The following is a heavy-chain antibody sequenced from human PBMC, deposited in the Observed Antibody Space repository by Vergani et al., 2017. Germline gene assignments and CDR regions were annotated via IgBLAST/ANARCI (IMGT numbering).Heavy chain of an antibody. CDR1: GFTFSSYS. D-gene: IGHD2-2*01. J-gene: IGHJ4*02. CDR2: ISSSGSTI. Sequence: VQLVESGGGLVKPGGSLRLSCAASGFTFSSYSMNWVRQAPGKGLEWVSYISSSGSTIYYADSVKGRFTISRDNAKNSLYLQMNSLRAEDTAVYYCASSNIVVVPAAEDYWGQGTLVTVSS. V-gene: IGHV3-48*04. CDR3: ASSNIVVVPAAEDY.